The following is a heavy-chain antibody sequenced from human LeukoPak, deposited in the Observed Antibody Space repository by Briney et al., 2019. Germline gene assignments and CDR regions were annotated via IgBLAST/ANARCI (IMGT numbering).Heavy chain of an antibody. D-gene: IGHD3-16*01. CDR2: ISGSGGST. J-gene: IGHJ3*02. CDR1: GFTFSSYA. Sequence: PGGSLRLSCAPSGFTFSSYAMSWVRQAPGKGLEWVSAISGSGGSTYYADTVKGRFTISRDNSKNTLYLQMNSLRAEDTAVYYCAKGGLGHIGAFDIWGQGTMVTVSS. V-gene: IGHV3-23*01. CDR3: AKGGLGHIGAFDI.